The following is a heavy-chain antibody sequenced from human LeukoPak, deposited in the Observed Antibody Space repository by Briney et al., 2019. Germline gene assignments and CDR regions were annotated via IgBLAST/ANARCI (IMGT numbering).Heavy chain of an antibody. CDR3: ARGGSSTSWPNYYDSSGYFDY. V-gene: IGHV4-31*03. CDR2: IYYSGST. CDR1: GGSISSGGYY. J-gene: IGHJ4*02. D-gene: IGHD3-22*01. Sequence: PSQTLSLTCTVSGGSISSGGYYWSWIRQHPGKGLEWIGYIYYSGSTYYNPSLKSRVTISVDTSKNQFSLKLSSVTAADTAVYYCARGGSSTSWPNYYDSSGYFDYWGQGTLVTVSA.